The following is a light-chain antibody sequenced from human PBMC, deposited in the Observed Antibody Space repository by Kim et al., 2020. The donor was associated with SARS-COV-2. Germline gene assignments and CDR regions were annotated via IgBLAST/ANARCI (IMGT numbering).Light chain of an antibody. V-gene: IGKV3-15*01. CDR1: QTVGSH. Sequence: VSPGESATLSCRASQTVGSHLAWYQQKPGQAPRLLIYSASTRATGIPPRFRGSGSGTEFTLTLSSLQSEDSAIYYCQHHNNWPPYTFGQGTKLEI. J-gene: IGKJ2*01. CDR2: SAS. CDR3: QHHNNWPPYT.